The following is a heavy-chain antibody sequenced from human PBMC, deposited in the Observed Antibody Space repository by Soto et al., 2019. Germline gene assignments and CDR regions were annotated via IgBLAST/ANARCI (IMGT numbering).Heavy chain of an antibody. CDR2: MNPNSGNT. CDR3: APSRRSLAAAGTRYFDY. V-gene: IGHV1-8*02. CDR1: GYTFTSYD. Sequence: ASVKVSCKASGYTFTSYDINWVRQATGQGLEWMGWMNPNSGNTGYAQKFQGRVTMTRNTSISTAYMELSSLRSEDTAVYYCAPSRRSLAAAGTRYFDYWGQGTLVTVSS. D-gene: IGHD6-13*01. J-gene: IGHJ4*02.